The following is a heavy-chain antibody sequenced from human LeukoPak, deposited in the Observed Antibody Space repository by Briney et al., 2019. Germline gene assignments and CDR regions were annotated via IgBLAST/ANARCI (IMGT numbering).Heavy chain of an antibody. Sequence: PSETLSLTCAVYGGSFSGYYWSWIRQPPGKGLEWIGEINHSGSTNYNPSLKSRVTISVDTSKNQFSLKLSSVTAADTAVYYCARAHSGSYYWPPSLDIWGQGTMVTVSS. D-gene: IGHD1-26*01. CDR2: INHSGST. V-gene: IGHV4-34*01. CDR1: GGSFSGYY. J-gene: IGHJ3*02. CDR3: ARAHSGSYYWPPSLDI.